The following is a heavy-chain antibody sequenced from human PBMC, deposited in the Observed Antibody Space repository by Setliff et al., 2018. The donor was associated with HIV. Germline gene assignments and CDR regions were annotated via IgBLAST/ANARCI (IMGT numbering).Heavy chain of an antibody. CDR3: ASGPHQYFHFYGMDV. CDR2: VTNTGDT. J-gene: IGHJ6*02. Sequence: SETLSLTCTVSGDSINTPFWWSWIRQPAGKGLEWIGRVTNTGDTSYNPSLKSRVTISMDTSKNLFSLKLTSVTAADTAVYYCASGPHQYFHFYGMDVWGQGTTVTVSS. CDR1: GDSINTPFW. V-gene: IGHV4-4*07.